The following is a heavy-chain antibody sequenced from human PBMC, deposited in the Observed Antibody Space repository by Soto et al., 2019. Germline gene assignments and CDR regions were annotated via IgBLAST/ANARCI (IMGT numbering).Heavy chain of an antibody. CDR3: VRDLYRSATMPCLDH. CDR2: ISDTGGDS. Sequence: GGSLRLSCEASGFTFINYAMGWVRQSPGKGLEWVSSISDTGGDSYYADSMDGRFTVSRDNSKNTLYLQINSLRAEDTAIYYCVRDLYRSATMPCLDHWGQGXLVTVYS. J-gene: IGHJ4*02. CDR1: GFTFINYA. V-gene: IGHV3-23*01. D-gene: IGHD1-1*01.